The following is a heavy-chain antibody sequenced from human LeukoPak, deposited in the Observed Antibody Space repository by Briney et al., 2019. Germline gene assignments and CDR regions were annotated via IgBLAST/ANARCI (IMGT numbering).Heavy chain of an antibody. CDR1: GFIFTGYF. CDR3: ATDRGWRTSGYYLYYFEY. V-gene: IGHV3-7*01. CDR2: IKHDGSEK. Sequence: GGSLRLSCAASGFIFTGYFMSWVCKAPGKGQEWVASIKHDGSEKYYVDSVRGRFTISRDNTKNLLYLQMSSLRAEDTAVYYCATDRGWRTSGYYLYYFEYWGQGTLVTFSS. D-gene: IGHD3-3*01. J-gene: IGHJ4*02.